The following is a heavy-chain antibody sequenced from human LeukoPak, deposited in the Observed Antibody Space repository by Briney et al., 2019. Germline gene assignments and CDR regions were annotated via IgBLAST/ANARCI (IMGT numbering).Heavy chain of an antibody. Sequence: PSETLSLTCAVYGGSFSGYYGSWIRQPPGKGLEWIGEINHSGSTNYNPSLKSRVTISVDTSKNQFSLKLSSVTAADTAVYYCASGYSYGYAGGATPYWGQGTLVTVSS. D-gene: IGHD5-18*01. CDR1: GGSFSGYY. V-gene: IGHV4-34*01. CDR2: INHSGST. CDR3: ASGYSYGYAGGATPY. J-gene: IGHJ4*02.